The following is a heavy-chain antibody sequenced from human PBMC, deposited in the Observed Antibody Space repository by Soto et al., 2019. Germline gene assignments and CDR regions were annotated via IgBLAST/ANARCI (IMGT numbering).Heavy chain of an antibody. CDR3: ARLYGSSLFDY. CDR2: IYYSVST. Sequence: QLQLQESGPGLVKPSEPLSLTCTVSGGSISSSSYYWGWIRQPPGKGLEWIGTIYYSVSTYYNPSLQSRVTISVDTSKNQCSLKLSSVTAADTAVYYCARLYGSSLFDYWGQGTRVTVSS. V-gene: IGHV4-39*01. CDR1: GGSISSSSYY. D-gene: IGHD6-6*01. J-gene: IGHJ4*02.